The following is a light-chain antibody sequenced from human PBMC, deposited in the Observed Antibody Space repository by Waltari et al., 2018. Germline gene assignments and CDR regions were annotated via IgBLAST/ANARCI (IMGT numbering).Light chain of an antibody. Sequence: AIRITQSPSSLSASTGDRVTITFRASQGISSYLAWYQQKPGKAPKFLIYAASTLQSGVPSRFSGSGSGTDFTLTISCLQSEDFASYYCQQYYSNPPTFGQGTKVENK. V-gene: IGKV1-8*01. CDR2: AAS. J-gene: IGKJ1*01. CDR3: QQYYSNPPT. CDR1: QGISSY.